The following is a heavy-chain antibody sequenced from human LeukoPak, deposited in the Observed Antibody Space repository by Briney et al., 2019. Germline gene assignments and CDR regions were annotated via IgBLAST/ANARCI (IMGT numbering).Heavy chain of an antibody. Sequence: GEPLRLSCAASGFTFSSYWMHWVRQAPGKGLVWVSRINSDGSSTSYADSVKGRFTISRDNAKNTPYLQMNSLRAEDTAVYYCASGNYGYVDYWGQGTLVTVSS. CDR3: ASGNYGYVDY. CDR1: GFTFSSYW. V-gene: IGHV3-74*01. J-gene: IGHJ4*02. CDR2: INSDGSST. D-gene: IGHD5-18*01.